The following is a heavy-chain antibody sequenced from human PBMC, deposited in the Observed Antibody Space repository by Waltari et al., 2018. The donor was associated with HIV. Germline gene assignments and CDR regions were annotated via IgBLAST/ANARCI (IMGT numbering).Heavy chain of an antibody. J-gene: IGHJ4*02. V-gene: IGHV3-48*01. CDR1: GFTFNTYG. Sequence: EVQLLESGGGLAQPGGSRIVSCAASGFTFNTYGRIWVRQTPGKGLRWISYIGPSATTRFYADSVKGRFTTSRDNANNSLYLQMSGLRPEDAGVYFCARDTKVAGGQVLRPRYFDYWGQGTPVSVSS. CDR2: IGPSATTR. CDR3: ARDTKVAGGQVLRPRYFDY. D-gene: IGHD1-1*01.